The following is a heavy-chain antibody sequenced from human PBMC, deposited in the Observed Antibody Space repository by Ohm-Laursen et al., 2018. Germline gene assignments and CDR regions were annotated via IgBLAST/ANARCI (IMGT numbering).Heavy chain of an antibody. V-gene: IGHV4-34*01. CDR1: GGSFSGYY. D-gene: IGHD6-19*01. CDR2: INHSRST. J-gene: IGHJ4*02. Sequence: GTLFLTCAVYGGSFSGYYWNWIRQPPGKGLEWIGEINHSRSTKYNSSFKSRVTISVDTSKNQFSLKLSSVTAADTAVYYCARGFSGWWGRIDYWGQGILVTVSS. CDR3: ARGFSGWWGRIDY.